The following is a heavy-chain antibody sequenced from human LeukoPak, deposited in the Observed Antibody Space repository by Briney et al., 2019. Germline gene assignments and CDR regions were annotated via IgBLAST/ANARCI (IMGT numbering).Heavy chain of an antibody. Sequence: GRSLRLSCAASGFTFSSYSMNWVRQAPGKGLEWVSSISSSSSSYIYYADSVKGRFTISRDNAKNSLYLQMNSLRAEDTAVYYCARDRGEGSGSYYNDYWGQGTLVTVSS. J-gene: IGHJ4*02. CDR3: ARDRGEGSGSYYNDY. D-gene: IGHD3-10*01. CDR2: ISSSSSSYI. V-gene: IGHV3-21*01. CDR1: GFTFSSYS.